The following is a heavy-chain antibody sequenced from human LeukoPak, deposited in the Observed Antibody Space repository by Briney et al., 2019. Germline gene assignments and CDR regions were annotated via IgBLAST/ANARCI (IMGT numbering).Heavy chain of an antibody. CDR1: GFTFSSYW. CDR3: ARGTRYYDFWSGHLNWFDP. Sequence: GGSLRLSCAASGFTFSSYWMSWVRQAPGKGLEWVANIKQDGSEKYYVDSVKGRFTISRDNAKNSLYLQMNSLRAEDTAVYYCARGTRYYDFWSGHLNWFDPWGQGTLVTVSS. CDR2: IKQDGSEK. J-gene: IGHJ5*02. D-gene: IGHD3-3*01. V-gene: IGHV3-7*01.